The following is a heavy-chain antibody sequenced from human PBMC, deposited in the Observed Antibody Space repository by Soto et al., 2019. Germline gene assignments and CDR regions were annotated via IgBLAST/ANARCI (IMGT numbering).Heavy chain of an antibody. J-gene: IGHJ4*02. CDR1: GGSISSGGYY. CDR3: ARDSYCGGGSCYSPLDY. V-gene: IGHV4-31*03. Sequence: SETLSLTCTVSGGSISSGGYYWSWIRQHPGKGLERIGYIYYSGSTFYNPSLKSRVTISVDTSKNQFSLKLSSVTAADTAVYYCARDSYCGGGSCYSPLDYWGQGTLVTVSS. D-gene: IGHD2-15*01. CDR2: IYYSGST.